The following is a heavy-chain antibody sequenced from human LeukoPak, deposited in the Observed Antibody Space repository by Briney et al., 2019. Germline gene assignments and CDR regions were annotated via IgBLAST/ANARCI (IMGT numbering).Heavy chain of an antibody. V-gene: IGHV4-39*01. CDR1: GGSISISGYY. D-gene: IGHD5-18*01. J-gene: IGHJ5*02. CDR3: ARHCGVDTAMGYNWFDP. Sequence: PSETLSLTCTVSGGSISISGYYWGWIRQPPGKGLEWIGSMYHSGSSYYNPSLKSRVTISVDTSRNRFSLKLTSVTAADTAVYYCARHCGVDTAMGYNWFDPWGQGTLVTVSS. CDR2: MYHSGSS.